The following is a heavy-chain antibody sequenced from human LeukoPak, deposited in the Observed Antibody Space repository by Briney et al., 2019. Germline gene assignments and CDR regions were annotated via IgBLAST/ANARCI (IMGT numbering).Heavy chain of an antibody. CDR2: ISAYNGNT. J-gene: IGHJ4*02. D-gene: IGHD3-22*01. Sequence: ASVKVSCKASGGTFSSYAISWVRQAPGQGLEWMGWISAYNGNTNYAQKLQGRVTMTTDTSTSTAYMELRSLRSDDTAVYYCARDQPYYYDSSGYLNYWGQGTLVTVSS. CDR3: ARDQPYYYDSSGYLNY. CDR1: GGTFSSYA. V-gene: IGHV1-18*01.